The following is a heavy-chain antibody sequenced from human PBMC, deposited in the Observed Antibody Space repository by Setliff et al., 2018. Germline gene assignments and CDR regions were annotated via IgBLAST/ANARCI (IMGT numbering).Heavy chain of an antibody. D-gene: IGHD2-15*01. CDR1: GYTFTNYG. J-gene: IGHJ4*02. V-gene: IGHV1-18*01. CDR3: TRGPKDFVVLAAAACFDF. Sequence: ASVKVSCKTSGYTFTNYGINWVRQAPGQGLEWMGWNSAYAQKFQGRVTMTTDTPTSTAYMELRSLRSDDTAVYYCTRGPKDFVVLAAAACFDFRGQGTLVTVSS. CDR2: NSA.